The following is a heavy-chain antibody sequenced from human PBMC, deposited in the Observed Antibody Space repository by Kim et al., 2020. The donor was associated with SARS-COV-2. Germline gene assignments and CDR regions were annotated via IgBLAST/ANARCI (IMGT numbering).Heavy chain of an antibody. CDR1: GFTFSSYA. J-gene: IGHJ6*02. CDR2: ISGSGGST. CDR3: ASRPTGLLRIYYYYGMDV. D-gene: IGHD2-15*01. Sequence: GGSLRLSCAASGFTFSSYAMSWVRQAPGKGLEWVSAISGSGGSTYYADSVKGRFTISRDNSKNTLYLQMNSLRAEDTAVYYCASRPTGLLRIYYYYGMDVWGQGTTVTVSS. V-gene: IGHV3-23*01.